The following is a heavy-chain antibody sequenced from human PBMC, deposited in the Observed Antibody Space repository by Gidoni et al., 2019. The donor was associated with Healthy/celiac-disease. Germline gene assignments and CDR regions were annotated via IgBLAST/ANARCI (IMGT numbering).Heavy chain of an antibody. CDR2: ISSSGSTI. J-gene: IGHJ3*02. V-gene: IGHV3-11*01. CDR1: GFTFSDYY. CDR3: ASILGGQNPLPDHDAFDI. D-gene: IGHD3-3*01. Sequence: QVQLVESGGGLVKPGGSLRLTCAASGFTFSDYYMSWIRQAPGKGLEWVSYISSSGSTIYYADSVKGRFTSSRDNAKNSLYLQMNSLRAEDTAVYYCASILGGQNPLPDHDAFDIWGQGTMVTVSS.